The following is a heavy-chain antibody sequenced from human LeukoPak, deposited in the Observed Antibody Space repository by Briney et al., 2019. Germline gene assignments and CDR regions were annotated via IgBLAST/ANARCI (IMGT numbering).Heavy chain of an antibody. CDR1: GFTFSTYW. J-gene: IGHJ3*02. D-gene: IGHD3/OR15-3a*01. V-gene: IGHV3-7*01. CDR2: IKEDGSEK. Sequence: PGGSLRLSCAASGFTFSTYWMSWVRQAPVKGLEWVANIKEDGSEKYYVDSVKGRFTISRENAKNSLYLQMNSLEAEDTAVYYCARMNFLDRGRQRDAFDIWGQGTMVTVSS. CDR3: ARMNFLDRGRQRDAFDI.